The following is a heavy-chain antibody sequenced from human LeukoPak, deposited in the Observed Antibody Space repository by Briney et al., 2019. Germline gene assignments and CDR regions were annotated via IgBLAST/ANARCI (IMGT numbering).Heavy chain of an antibody. CDR3: ARDRLTSRLRLGELSLGWYYFDY. D-gene: IGHD3-16*02. CDR1: GGTFSSYA. CDR2: IIPIFGTA. Sequence: GASVKVSSKASGGTFSSYAISWVRQAPGQGLEWMGGIIPIFGTANYAQKFQGRVTITADESTSTAYMELSSLRSEDTAVYYCARDRLTSRLRLGELSLGWYYFDYWGQGTLVTVSS. J-gene: IGHJ4*02. V-gene: IGHV1-69*13.